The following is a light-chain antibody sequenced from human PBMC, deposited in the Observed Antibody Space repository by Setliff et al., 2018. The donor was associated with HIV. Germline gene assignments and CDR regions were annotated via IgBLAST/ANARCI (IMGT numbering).Light chain of an antibody. CDR1: SSDVGSYNL. CDR3: CSYAGSSSWV. V-gene: IGLV2-23*01. J-gene: IGLJ3*02. Sequence: QSVLTQSASVSGSPGQSITISCTGTSSDVGSYNLVSWYQQHPGKAPKLIIYEGSKRPSGVSNRFSGSKSGNTASLTISGLPAEDESNYYCCSYAGSSSWVFGGGTKVTVL. CDR2: EGS.